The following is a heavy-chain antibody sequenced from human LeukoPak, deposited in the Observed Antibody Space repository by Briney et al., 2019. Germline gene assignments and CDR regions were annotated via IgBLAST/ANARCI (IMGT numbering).Heavy chain of an antibody. CDR2: ISEDGSGK. CDR3: VSWAGKYYLAPAYS. V-gene: IGHV3-7*01. D-gene: IGHD3-10*01. CDR1: GFSFSNYW. Sequence: PGGSLRLSCAASGFSFSNYWMSWIRQAPGKGLEWAAHISEDGSGKYYVDSVKGRFTISRDNDKNSLYLQMNSLRVEDTAVYYCVSWAGKYYLAPAYSWGQGTLVTVSS. J-gene: IGHJ4*02.